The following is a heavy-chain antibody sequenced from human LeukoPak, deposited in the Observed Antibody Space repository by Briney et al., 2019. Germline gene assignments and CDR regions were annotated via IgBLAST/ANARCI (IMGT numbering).Heavy chain of an antibody. CDR3: ARGASDFDY. CDR2: ISSSDSST. Sequence: GGSLRLSCAASGFSFSDYYMSWIRQAPGKGLEWVSYISSSDSSTDYADSVKGRFTISRDNAKNSLYMEMNSLRAEDTAVYYCARGASDFDYWGQGTLATVSS. CDR1: GFSFSDYY. J-gene: IGHJ4*02. V-gene: IGHV3-11*05.